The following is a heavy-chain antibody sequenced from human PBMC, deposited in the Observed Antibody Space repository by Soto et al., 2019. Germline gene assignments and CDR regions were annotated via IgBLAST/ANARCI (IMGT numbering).Heavy chain of an antibody. CDR1: GGSISSGDYY. J-gene: IGHJ5*02. Sequence: QVQLQESGPGLVKPSQTLSLTCTVSGGSISSGDYYWSWIRQPPGKGLEWIGYIYYSGSTYYNPSLKSRVTISVDTSKTQVSLKRSSVTAADTAVYYCARAMVVTQNWFDPWGQGTLVTVSS. V-gene: IGHV4-30-4*01. CDR3: ARAMVVTQNWFDP. CDR2: IYYSGST. D-gene: IGHD2-21*02.